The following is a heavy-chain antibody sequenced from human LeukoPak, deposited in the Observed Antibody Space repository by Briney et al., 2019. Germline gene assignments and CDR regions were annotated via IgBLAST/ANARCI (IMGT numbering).Heavy chain of an antibody. V-gene: IGHV1-69*04. Sequence: SVTVSCTASGGTFSSYAISWVRQAPGQGLAWMGRIIPILGIANYAQKFQGRVTITADKSTSTAYMELSSLRSEDTAVYYCARGETSLYGMDVWGQGTTVTVSS. CDR3: ARGETSLYGMDV. J-gene: IGHJ6*02. D-gene: IGHD1-1*01. CDR1: GGTFSSYA. CDR2: IIPILGIA.